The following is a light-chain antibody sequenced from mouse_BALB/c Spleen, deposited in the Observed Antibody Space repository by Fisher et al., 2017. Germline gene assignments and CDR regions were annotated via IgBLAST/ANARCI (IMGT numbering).Light chain of an antibody. Sequence: IVLTQSPAIMSASPGEKVTMTCSASSSVSYMYWYQQKSGTSPKLLIYSTSNLASGVPARFSGSGSGTSYSLTISRMEAEDAATYYCQQRSSYPYTFGGGTKLEIK. V-gene: IGKV4-57*01. CDR2: STS. J-gene: IGKJ2*01. CDR3: QQRSSYPYT. CDR1: SSVSY.